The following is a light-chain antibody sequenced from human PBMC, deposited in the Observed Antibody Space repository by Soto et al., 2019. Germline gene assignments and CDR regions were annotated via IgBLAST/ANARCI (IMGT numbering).Light chain of an antibody. Sequence: QSVLTQPASVSGSPGQSITISCTGTSSDVGGYDSVSWYQQHPGKAPKVMIYEVSNRPSGVSNRFYGSKSGNTASLTISGLQAEDEADYYCSSYTISTTLVFGTGTKLSVL. CDR1: SSDVGGYDS. V-gene: IGLV2-14*01. J-gene: IGLJ1*01. CDR3: SSYTISTTLV. CDR2: EVS.